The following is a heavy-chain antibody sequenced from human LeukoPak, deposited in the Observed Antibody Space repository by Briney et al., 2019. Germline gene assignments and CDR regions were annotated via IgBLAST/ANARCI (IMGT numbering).Heavy chain of an antibody. CDR1: GFTFSDYR. D-gene: IGHD6-25*01. CDR3: ARGGYSGSYYRFS. V-gene: IGHV3-74*01. CDR2: TSKDGSDA. Sequence: GGSLRLSCAASGFTFSDYRMHWVRQGPGKGPEWLSRTSKDGSDAFYADAAQGRFTASRDNAKNTVYLQVTNVRPDDTAVYYCARGGYSGSYYRFSWGQGTVVTVAS. J-gene: IGHJ4*02.